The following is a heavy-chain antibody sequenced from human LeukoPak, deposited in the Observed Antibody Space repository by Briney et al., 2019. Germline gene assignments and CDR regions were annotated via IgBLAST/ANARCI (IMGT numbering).Heavy chain of an antibody. Sequence: ASVKVSCKASGYTFTSYDINWVRQATGQGLEWMGWMNPNSGNTGYAQKFQGRVTMTRNTSISTAYIELSSLRSEDTAVYYCARNGLLWFGELFPHIWFDPWGQGTLVTVSS. CDR2: MNPNSGNT. J-gene: IGHJ5*02. D-gene: IGHD3-10*01. V-gene: IGHV1-8*01. CDR3: ARNGLLWFGELFPHIWFDP. CDR1: GYTFTSYD.